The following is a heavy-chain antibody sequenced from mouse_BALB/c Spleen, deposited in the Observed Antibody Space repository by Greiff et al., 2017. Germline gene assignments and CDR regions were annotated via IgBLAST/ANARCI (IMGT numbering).Heavy chain of an antibody. V-gene: IGHV5-6-5*01. D-gene: IGHD1-1*01. J-gene: IGHJ2*01. CDR1: GFTFSSYA. Sequence: EVQLVESGGGLVKPGGSLKLSCAASGFTFSSYAMSWVRQTPEKRLEWVASISSGGSTYYPDSVKGRFTISRDNARNILYLQMSSLRSEDTAMYYCARWIYYYGYFDYWGQGTTLTVSS. CDR2: ISSGGST. CDR3: ARWIYYYGYFDY.